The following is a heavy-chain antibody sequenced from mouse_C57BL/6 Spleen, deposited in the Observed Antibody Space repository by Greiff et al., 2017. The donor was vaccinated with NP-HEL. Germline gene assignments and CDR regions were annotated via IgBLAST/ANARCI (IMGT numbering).Heavy chain of an antibody. Sequence: VQLKQSGPELVKPGASVKISCKASGYSFTGYYMNWVKQSPEKSLEWIGEINPSTGGTTYNQKFKAKATLTVDKSSSTAYMQLKSLTSEDSAVYYCARDRGYGMDYWGQGTSVTVSS. CDR1: GYSFTGYY. J-gene: IGHJ4*01. CDR3: ARDRGYGMDY. CDR2: INPSTGGT. D-gene: IGHD3-1*01. V-gene: IGHV1-42*01.